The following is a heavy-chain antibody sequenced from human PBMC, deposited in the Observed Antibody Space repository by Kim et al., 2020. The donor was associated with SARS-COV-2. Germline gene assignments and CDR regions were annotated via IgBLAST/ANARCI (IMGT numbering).Heavy chain of an antibody. V-gene: IGHV3-23*01. CDR2: ISGSAGDS. Sequence: GGSLRLSCAASGFTFNNFAMTWVRQAPGKGLDWVASISGSAGDSHYADSVKGRFTISRDNSQSTLYLLMNSLRAEDTAVYFCAKATGCVSCTNWYFFDFWGHGSLVTVSS. D-gene: IGHD1-1*01. J-gene: IGHJ4*01. CDR3: AKATGCVSCTNWYFFDF. CDR1: GFTFNNFA.